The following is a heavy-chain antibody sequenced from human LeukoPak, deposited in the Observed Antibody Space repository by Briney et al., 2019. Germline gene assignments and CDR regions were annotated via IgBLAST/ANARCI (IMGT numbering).Heavy chain of an antibody. CDR2: IYYSGST. V-gene: IGHV4-59*08. CDR3: ARHDDSSGYYIPGFDY. D-gene: IGHD3-22*01. J-gene: IGHJ4*02. Sequence: PSETLSLTCTVSGGSMSPYHWSWIRQPPGKGLEWTGYIYYSGSTNYNPSLKSRVTISVDTSKNQFSLKLSSVTAADTAVYYCARHDDSSGYYIPGFDYWGQGTLVTVSS. CDR1: GGSMSPYH.